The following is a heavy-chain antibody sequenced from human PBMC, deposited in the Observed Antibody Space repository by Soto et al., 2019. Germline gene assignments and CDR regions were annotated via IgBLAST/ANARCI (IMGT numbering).Heavy chain of an antibody. J-gene: IGHJ6*02. CDR1: GFTFSSYA. CDR3: AKDQGFTIFGVVTQDYSYYYGMDV. V-gene: IGHV3-23*01. Sequence: PGGSLRLSCAASGFTFSSYAMSWVRQAPGKGLEWVSAISGSGGSTYYADSVKGRFTISRDNSKNTLYLQMNSLRAEDTAVYYCAKDQGFTIFGVVTQDYSYYYGMDVWGQGTTVTAP. CDR2: ISGSGGST. D-gene: IGHD3-3*01.